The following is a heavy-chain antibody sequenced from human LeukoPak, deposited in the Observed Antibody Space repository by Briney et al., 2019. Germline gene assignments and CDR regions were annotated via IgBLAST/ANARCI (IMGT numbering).Heavy chain of an antibody. D-gene: IGHD6-19*01. CDR1: GFTVSSNY. CDR2: IYSGGST. V-gene: IGHV3-53*01. CDR3: ARAVPIGTGWDAFDV. J-gene: IGHJ3*01. Sequence: GGSLRLSCSASGFTVSSNYMSWVRQAPGKGLEWVSVIYSGGSTYYADSVKGRFTISRDNPKNTVYLQMNSLRAEDTAVYFCARAVPIGTGWDAFDVWGQGTLVTVS.